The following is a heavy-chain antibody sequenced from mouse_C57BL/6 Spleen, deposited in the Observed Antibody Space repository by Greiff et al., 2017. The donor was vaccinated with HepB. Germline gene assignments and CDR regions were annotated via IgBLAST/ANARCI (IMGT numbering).Heavy chain of an antibody. D-gene: IGHD2-4*01. V-gene: IGHV1-42*01. J-gene: IGHJ3*01. CDR2: INPSTGGT. Sequence: EVQLQQSGPELVKPGASVKISCKASGYSFTGYYMNWVKQSPEKSLEWIGEINPSTGGTTYNQKFKAKATLTVDKSSSTAYMQLKSLTSEDSAVYYCARSGGLRRFAYWGQGTLVTVSA. CDR3: ARSGGLRRFAY. CDR1: GYSFTGYY.